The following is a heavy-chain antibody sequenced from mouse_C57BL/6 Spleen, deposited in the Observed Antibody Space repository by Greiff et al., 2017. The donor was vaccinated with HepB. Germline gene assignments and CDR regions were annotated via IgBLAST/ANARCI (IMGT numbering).Heavy chain of an antibody. CDR1: GYAFSSSW. D-gene: IGHD1-1*01. J-gene: IGHJ2*01. CDR3: ARCYGSGYVDY. V-gene: IGHV1-82*01. Sequence: QVQLQQSGPELVKPGASVKISCKASGYAFSSSWMNWVKQRPGKGLEWIGRIYPGDGDTNYNGKFKGKATLTADKSSSTAYMQLSSLTSEDSAVYFCARCYGSGYVDYWGQGTTLTVSS. CDR2: IYPGDGDT.